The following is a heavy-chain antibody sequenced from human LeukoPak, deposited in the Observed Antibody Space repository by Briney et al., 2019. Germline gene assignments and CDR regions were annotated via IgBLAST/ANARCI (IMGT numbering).Heavy chain of an antibody. V-gene: IGHV4-59*01. Sequence: PSETLSLTCTVSGGSISGYYWSWIRQPPGKGLEWLGYIYYSGSSNYNPSLKSRLTMSVDTSKNQFSLRLSSVTAADTADYYCARAPPSAAGYYYGLDVWGQGTTVTVSS. CDR2: IYYSGSS. CDR3: ARAPPSAAGYYYGLDV. D-gene: IGHD6-13*01. J-gene: IGHJ6*02. CDR1: GGSISGYY.